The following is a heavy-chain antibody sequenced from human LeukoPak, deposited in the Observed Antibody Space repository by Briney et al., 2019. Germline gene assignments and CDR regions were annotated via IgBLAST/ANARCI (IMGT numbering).Heavy chain of an antibody. CDR3: ATHSSSWTEYYFDY. CDR2: IYYSGST. CDR1: GGSISSSSYY. J-gene: IGHJ4*02. V-gene: IGHV4-39*01. Sequence: PSETLSLTCTVSGGSISSSSYYWGWIRQPPGKGLEWIGSIYYSGSTYYNPSLKSRVTISVDTSKNQFSLKLSSVTAADTAVYYCATHSSSWTEYYFDYWGQGTLVTVSS. D-gene: IGHD6-13*01.